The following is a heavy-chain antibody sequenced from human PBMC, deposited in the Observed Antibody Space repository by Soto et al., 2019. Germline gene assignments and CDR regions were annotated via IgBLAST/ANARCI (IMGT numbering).Heavy chain of an antibody. J-gene: IGHJ4*02. CDR2: IFYSGST. V-gene: IGHV4-31*03. CDR3: ARGYRQSGYSSSWVFDY. Sequence: QVQLQASGPGLVKPSQTLSLICTVSGGSINSGGYYWNWIRQHPGTGLEWIGYIFYSGSTYYNPFLRSRVTISADTSENQFSLNLSSVTAADTAVYLCARGYRQSGYSSSWVFDYWGQGTLVNGSS. D-gene: IGHD6-13*01. CDR1: GGSINSGGYY.